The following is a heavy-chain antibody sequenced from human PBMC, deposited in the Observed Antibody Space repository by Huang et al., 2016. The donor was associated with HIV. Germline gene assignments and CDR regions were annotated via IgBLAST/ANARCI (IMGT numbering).Heavy chain of an antibody. CDR3: AKDGADEEWDIDY. CDR1: GFSFSTYG. Sequence: VQLVESGGGVVQPERSLSLACAASGFSFSTYGLHWGRQAPGKGLDGVAVISYDGSNKYYAHSVKGRFTISRDTSENKVYLQMNSLRHEDTAVYYCAKDGADEEWDIDYWGQGTLVTVSS. J-gene: IGHJ4*02. D-gene: IGHD1-26*01. V-gene: IGHV3-30*18. CDR2: ISYDGSNK.